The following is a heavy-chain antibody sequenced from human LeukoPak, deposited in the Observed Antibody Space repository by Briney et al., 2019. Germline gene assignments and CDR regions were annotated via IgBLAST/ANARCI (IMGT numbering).Heavy chain of an antibody. Sequence: PGESLQISCQGSGYSFTTSWIGWVRPMPGKGLEWMGIIYPADSDTRYRPSFQGQVTISADTSISTAYLQWNSLKASDTAMYYCARPGWNDGGIWGQGTMVTVSS. CDR3: ARPGWNDGGI. CDR1: GYSFTTSW. J-gene: IGHJ3*01. CDR2: IYPADSDT. D-gene: IGHD1-1*01. V-gene: IGHV5-51*01.